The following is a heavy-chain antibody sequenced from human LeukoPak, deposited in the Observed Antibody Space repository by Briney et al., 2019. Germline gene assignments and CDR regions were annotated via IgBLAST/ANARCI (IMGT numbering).Heavy chain of an antibody. V-gene: IGHV4-34*01. CDR1: GGSFSGYY. D-gene: IGHD3-22*01. J-gene: IGHJ5*02. CDR2: INHSGST. Sequence: SETLSLTYAVYGGSFSGYYWSWIRQPPGKGLEWIGEINHSGSTNYNPSLKSRVTISVDTSKNQFSLKLSSVTAADTAVYYCARGRVVVTAYNWFDPWGQGTLVTVSS. CDR3: ARGRVVVTAYNWFDP.